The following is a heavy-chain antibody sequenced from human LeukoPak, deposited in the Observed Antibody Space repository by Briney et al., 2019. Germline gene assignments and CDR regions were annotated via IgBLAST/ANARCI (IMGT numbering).Heavy chain of an antibody. CDR3: ARDTAAAGLYPNWFDP. V-gene: IGHV3-20*01. J-gene: IGHJ5*02. D-gene: IGHD6-13*01. CDR2: INWNGGGT. CDR1: GFTFDDYG. Sequence: PGGSLRLSCAASGFTFDDYGMSWVRQAPGKGLEWVSGINWNGGGTGYADSVTGRFTISRDNAKNSLYLQMNSLRAEDTALYHCARDTAAAGLYPNWFDPWGQGTLVTVSS.